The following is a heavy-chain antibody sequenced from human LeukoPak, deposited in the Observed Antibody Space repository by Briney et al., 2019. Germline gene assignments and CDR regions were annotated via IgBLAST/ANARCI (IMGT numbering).Heavy chain of an antibody. Sequence: SETLSLTCTVSGDSISSYYWSWIRQPAGKGLEWIGRIYTSGSTNYNPSLKSRVTMSVDTSKNQFSLKLSSVTAADTAVYYCASQPYSGYGGNNWFDPWGQGTLVTVSS. CDR3: ASQPYSGYGGNNWFDP. CDR2: IYTSGST. CDR1: GDSISSYY. D-gene: IGHD5-12*01. V-gene: IGHV4-4*07. J-gene: IGHJ5*02.